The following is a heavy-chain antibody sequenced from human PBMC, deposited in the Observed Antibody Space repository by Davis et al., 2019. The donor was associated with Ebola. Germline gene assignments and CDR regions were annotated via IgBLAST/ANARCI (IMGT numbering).Heavy chain of an antibody. CDR3: AKDLGVEMDTFDY. CDR1: GGSFSGYY. V-gene: IGHV4-34*01. D-gene: IGHD5-24*01. CDR2: IYYSGST. Sequence: SETLSLTCAAHGGSFSGYYWSWIRQPPGKGLEWIGYIYYSGSTYYNPSLKSRVTISVDTSKNQFSLKLSSVTAADTAVYYCAKDLGVEMDTFDYWGQGTLVTVSS. J-gene: IGHJ4*02.